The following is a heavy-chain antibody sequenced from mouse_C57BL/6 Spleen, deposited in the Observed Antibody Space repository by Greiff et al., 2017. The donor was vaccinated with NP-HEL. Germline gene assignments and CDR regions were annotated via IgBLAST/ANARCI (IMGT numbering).Heavy chain of an antibody. CDR1: GYTFTGYW. Sequence: VQLQQSGAELMKPGASVKLSCTATGYTFTGYWIEWVKQRPGHGLEWLGEILPGSGSTNYNAKFKGKATFTADPSSNTAYIQLSSLTTEDSCIYQWSRRTYYMDYWGQGTTLTVSS. V-gene: IGHV1-9*01. CDR3: SRRTYYMDY. CDR2: ILPGSGST. J-gene: IGHJ2*01.